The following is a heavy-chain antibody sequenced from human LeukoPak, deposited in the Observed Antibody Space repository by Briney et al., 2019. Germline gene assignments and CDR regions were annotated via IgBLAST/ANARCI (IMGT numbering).Heavy chain of an antibody. CDR3: ARLPKTYDFWSDYYVY. CDR1: GGAVSSSDYY. Sequence: SETLSLTCTASGGAVSSSDYYWGWIRQPPGKGLEWIGSVYYSGSTHYSPSLKSRVTISIDTSNNQFSLKLSSVTAADMAVYYCARLPKTYDFWSDYYVYWGQGTLVTVSS. V-gene: IGHV4-39*01. J-gene: IGHJ4*02. CDR2: VYYSGST. D-gene: IGHD3-3*01.